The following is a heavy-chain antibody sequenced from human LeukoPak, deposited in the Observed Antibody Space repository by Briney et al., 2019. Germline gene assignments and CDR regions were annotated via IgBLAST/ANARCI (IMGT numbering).Heavy chain of an antibody. Sequence: GGSLRLSCAASGFTFSGYWMSWVRQAPGKGLEWVANIEQDGSERKYLGSLRGRFSISRDNAKKLLYLETNNLRVDDTAMYYCVREVAGTAFDIWGQGTVVTVSS. J-gene: IGHJ3*02. V-gene: IGHV3-7*01. D-gene: IGHD6-19*01. CDR3: VREVAGTAFDI. CDR2: IEQDGSER. CDR1: GFTFSGYW.